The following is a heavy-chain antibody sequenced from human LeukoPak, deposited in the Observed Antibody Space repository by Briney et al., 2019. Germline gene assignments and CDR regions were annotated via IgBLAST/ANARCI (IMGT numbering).Heavy chain of an antibody. D-gene: IGHD3-16*01. Sequence: PSETLSLICTVSGGSISSYYWSWIRQPPGKGLEWIGYIYYSGSTNYNPSLKSRVTISVDKSKNQFSLKLTSVTAADTAVYYCARDRWRLGGEFDYWGQGTLISVSS. CDR2: IYYSGST. J-gene: IGHJ4*02. CDR3: ARDRWRLGGEFDY. V-gene: IGHV4-59*12. CDR1: GGSISSYY.